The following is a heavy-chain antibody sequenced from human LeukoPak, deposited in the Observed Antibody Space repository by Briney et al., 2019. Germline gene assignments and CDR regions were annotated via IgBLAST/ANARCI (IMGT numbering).Heavy chain of an antibody. J-gene: IGHJ4*02. CDR3: AVSARYSSSWYYFDY. V-gene: IGHV4-61*08. Sequence: SETLSLTCTVSGGSISSGDYHWSWIRQPPGKGLEWIGYIYYSGSTNYNPSLKSRVTISVDTSKNQFSLKLSSVTAADTAVYYCAVSARYSSSWYYFDYWGQGTLVTVSS. CDR2: IYYSGST. D-gene: IGHD6-13*01. CDR1: GGSISSGDYH.